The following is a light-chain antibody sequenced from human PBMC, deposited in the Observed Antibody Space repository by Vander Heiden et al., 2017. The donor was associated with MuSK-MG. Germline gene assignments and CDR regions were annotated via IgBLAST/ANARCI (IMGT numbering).Light chain of an antibody. CDR3: QSAESIGSYWV. CDR1: SLPNQY. CDR2: KNN. Sequence: SYELPQPPSVSFFPGQTARITCSGHSLPNQYSSWYQQKAGQAPVLLIYKNNERPSVIPERFSGSSSGTTVTLAISGAQAEDDADYYSQSAESIGSYWVFGGGTKLTVL. J-gene: IGLJ3*02. V-gene: IGLV3-25*03.